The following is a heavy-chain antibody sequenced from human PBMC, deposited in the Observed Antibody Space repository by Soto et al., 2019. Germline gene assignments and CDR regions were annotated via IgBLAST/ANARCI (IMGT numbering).Heavy chain of an antibody. Sequence: ASVKVSCKASGYTFTNYARHWVRQAPGQRLEWMGWINAGNGNTKYSQKFQGRVTITRDTSASTAYMELSSLRSEDTAVYYCARGGSLYWYFDLWGRGTLVTVSS. CDR3: ARGGSLYWYFDL. V-gene: IGHV1-3*01. D-gene: IGHD1-26*01. CDR2: INAGNGNT. J-gene: IGHJ2*01. CDR1: GYTFTNYA.